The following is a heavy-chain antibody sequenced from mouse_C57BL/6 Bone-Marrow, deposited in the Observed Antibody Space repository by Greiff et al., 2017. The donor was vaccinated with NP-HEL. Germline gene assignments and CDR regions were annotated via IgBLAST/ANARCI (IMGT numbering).Heavy chain of an antibody. J-gene: IGHJ2*01. V-gene: IGHV1-85*01. D-gene: IGHD1-1*01. CDR3: ARRGYYYGSSYSYFDY. CDR2: IYPRDGST. CDR1: GYTFTSYD. Sequence: VQLQQSGPELVKPGASVKLSCKASGYTFTSYDINWVKQRPGQGLEWIGWIYPRDGSTKYNEKFKGKATVTVDTSSSTAYMELHSLTSEDSAVYFCARRGYYYGSSYSYFDYWGQGTTLTVSS.